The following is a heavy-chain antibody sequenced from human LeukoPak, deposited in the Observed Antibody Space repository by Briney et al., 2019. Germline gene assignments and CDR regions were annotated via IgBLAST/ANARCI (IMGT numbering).Heavy chain of an antibody. CDR2: ISSSGSTI. V-gene: IGHV3-48*04. D-gene: IGHD3-10*02. Sequence: GGSLRLSCAASGFIFSSYSMNWVRQAPGKGLEWVSYISSSGSTIYYADSVKGRYTISRDNAKNSLYLQMNSLRAEDTAVYYCAELGITMIGGVWGKGTTVTISS. CDR1: GFIFSSYS. J-gene: IGHJ6*04. CDR3: AELGITMIGGV.